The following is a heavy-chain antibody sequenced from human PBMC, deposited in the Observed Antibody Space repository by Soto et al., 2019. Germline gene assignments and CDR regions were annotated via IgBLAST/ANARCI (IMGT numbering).Heavy chain of an antibody. CDR1: GYTFNSYW. Sequence: PGESLKISCKGSGYTFNSYWIGWVRQMPGKGLEWMGIINPGDSDTRYSPSFQGPVTISVDKSISTAYLQWSSLKGSDTAMYYCAVGELYFDYWGQGTLVTVSS. CDR3: AVGELYFDY. D-gene: IGHD1-26*01. CDR2: INPGDSDT. J-gene: IGHJ4*02. V-gene: IGHV5-51*01.